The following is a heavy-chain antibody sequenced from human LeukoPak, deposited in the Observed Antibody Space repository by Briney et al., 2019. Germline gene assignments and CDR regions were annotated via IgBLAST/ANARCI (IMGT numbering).Heavy chain of an antibody. CDR1: GFTFSSYG. Sequence: GGSLRLSCAASGFTFSSYGMHWVRQAPGKGLEWVAVISYDGSNKYYADSVKGRFTISRDNSKNTLYLQMNSLRAEDTAVYYCAKDQGPLLKVATTFDYWGQGTLVTVSS. D-gene: IGHD5-12*01. J-gene: IGHJ4*02. CDR2: ISYDGSNK. CDR3: AKDQGPLLKVATTFDY. V-gene: IGHV3-30*18.